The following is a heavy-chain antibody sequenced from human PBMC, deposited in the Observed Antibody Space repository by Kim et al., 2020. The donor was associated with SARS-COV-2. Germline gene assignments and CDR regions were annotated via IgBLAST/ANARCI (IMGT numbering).Heavy chain of an antibody. V-gene: IGHV3-23*01. CDR3: AKDPSYDGDASSSNFDY. D-gene: IGHD2-21*01. CDR2: ISGNGSSK. Sequence: GGSLRLSCAASEFTFSSYAMHWVRQAPGKGLEWVSIISGNGSSKFYADSVKGRFTISRDNYNNTLYLQMNSLSAEDTAVSYCAKDPSYDGDASSSNFDYWGRGTLVTVSS. CDR1: EFTFSSYA. J-gene: IGHJ4*02.